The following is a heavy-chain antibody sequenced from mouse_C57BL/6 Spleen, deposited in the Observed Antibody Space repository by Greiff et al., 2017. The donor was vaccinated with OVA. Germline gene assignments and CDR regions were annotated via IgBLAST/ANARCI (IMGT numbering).Heavy chain of an antibody. CDR2: IYPGNSDT. CDR3: TSRGNELSSFAY. V-gene: IGHV1-5*01. CDR1: GYSFTSYW. Sequence: DVKLQESGPVLARPGASVKMSCKTSGYSFTSYWMHWVKQRPGQGLEWIGAIYPGNSDTSYNQKFKGKAKLTAVKSAITAYMELSCLTNEDSAVDYCTSRGNELSSFAYWGQGTLVTVSA. J-gene: IGHJ3*01.